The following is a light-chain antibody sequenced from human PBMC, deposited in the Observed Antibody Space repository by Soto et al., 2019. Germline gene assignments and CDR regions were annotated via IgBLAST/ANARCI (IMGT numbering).Light chain of an antibody. CDR3: QQRSNWPPT. CDR2: DAS. Sequence: EIMLTQSPDTLSLSPGNRATLSCRASQSVSTYLAWYQQKPGQPPRLLIYDASNRATGIQARFSGSGSGTDFTLTISSLEPEDFAVYYCQQRSNWPPTFGQGTKVEIK. V-gene: IGKV3-11*01. CDR1: QSVSTY. J-gene: IGKJ1*01.